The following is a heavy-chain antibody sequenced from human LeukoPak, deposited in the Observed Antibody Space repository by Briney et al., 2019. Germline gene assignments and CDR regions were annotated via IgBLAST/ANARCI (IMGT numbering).Heavy chain of an antibody. CDR1: GFTFRSYD. CDR3: AGSGSHVY. CDR2: ITGNGAST. D-gene: IGHD1-26*01. V-gene: IGHV3-23*01. Sequence: GGSLRLSCAAYGFTFRSYDINWVRQAPGKGLEWVSSITGNGASTNFADSVRGRFTISRDNSKNTAYLQMNSLRAEDTAVYYCAGSGSHVYWGQGTLVTVSS. J-gene: IGHJ4*02.